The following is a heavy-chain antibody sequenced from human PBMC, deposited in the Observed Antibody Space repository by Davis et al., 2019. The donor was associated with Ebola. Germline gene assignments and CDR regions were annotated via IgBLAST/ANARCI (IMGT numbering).Heavy chain of an antibody. Sequence: AASAQVSCKASGYTFTSYAMNWVRQAPGQGLEWMGWINTNTGNPTYAQGFTGRFVFSLDTSVSTAYLKISSLKAEDTAVYYCAGRPGGSSSAGYYYGMDVWGKGTTVTVSS. CDR3: AGRPGGSSSAGYYYGMDV. D-gene: IGHD6-6*01. V-gene: IGHV7-4-1*02. CDR2: INTNTGNP. J-gene: IGHJ6*04. CDR1: GYTFTSYA.